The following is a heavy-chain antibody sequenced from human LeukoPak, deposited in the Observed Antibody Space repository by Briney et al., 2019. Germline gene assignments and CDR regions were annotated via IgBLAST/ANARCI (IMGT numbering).Heavy chain of an antibody. Sequence: SLRLSCTASGFTFGDYAMSWVRQAPGKGLEWVGFIRSKAYGGTTEYAASVKGRFTISRDDSKSIAYLQMNSLKTEDTAVYYCTSSDILTNWGQGTLVTVSS. CDR2: IRSKAYGGTT. D-gene: IGHD3-9*01. CDR1: GFTFGDYA. J-gene: IGHJ4*02. V-gene: IGHV3-49*04. CDR3: TSSDILTN.